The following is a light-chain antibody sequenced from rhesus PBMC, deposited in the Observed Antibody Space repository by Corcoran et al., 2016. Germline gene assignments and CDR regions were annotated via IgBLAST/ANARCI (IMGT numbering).Light chain of an antibody. V-gene: IGKV1-94*01. J-gene: IGKJ2*01. CDR2: AAS. CDR3: LQDYTTPYS. CDR1: QHIDKE. Sequence: GDRVTVTCRASQHIDKELSWYQQKPGKAPTLLIYAASSLQTGVSSRFSGSGSGTDFTLTISSLQPEDGATFYCLQDYTTPYSFGQGTKVEIK.